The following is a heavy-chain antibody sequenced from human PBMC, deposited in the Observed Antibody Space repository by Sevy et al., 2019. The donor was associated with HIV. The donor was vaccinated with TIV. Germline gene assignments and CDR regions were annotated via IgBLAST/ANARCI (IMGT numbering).Heavy chain of an antibody. J-gene: IGHJ4*02. D-gene: IGHD3-22*01. CDR2: ISTDGNIK. CDR3: ASHYYDSTGYYYPLDY. Sequence: GVSLRLSCTASGFSFSNYAMYWVRQAPGEGLEWVAVISTDGNIKDYADSVKGRFTISRDNFKNTLYLQLNSLRAEDSAVYYCASHYYDSTGYYYPLDYWGLGTLVTVSS. CDR1: GFSFSNYA. V-gene: IGHV3-30*04.